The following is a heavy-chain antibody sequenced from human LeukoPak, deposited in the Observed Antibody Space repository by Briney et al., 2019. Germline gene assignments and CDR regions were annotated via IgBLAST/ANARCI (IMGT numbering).Heavy chain of an antibody. CDR2: ISGSGCST. J-gene: IGHJ4*02. Sequence: GGSLRLSCAASGFTFSSYAMSWVRQAPGKGLEWVSAISGSGCSTYYADSVKGRFTISRDNSKNTLYLQMNSLRAEDTAVYYCSKLDDSAAGRDYWGEGTLVTVSS. CDR1: GFTFSSYA. V-gene: IGHV3-23*01. CDR3: SKLDDSAAGRDY. D-gene: IGHD6-13*01.